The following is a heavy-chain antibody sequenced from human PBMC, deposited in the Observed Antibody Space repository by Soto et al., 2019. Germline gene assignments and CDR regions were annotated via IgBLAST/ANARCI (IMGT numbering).Heavy chain of an antibody. CDR3: AKNFIPLSHDLYFDS. J-gene: IGHJ4*02. D-gene: IGHD3-16*01. V-gene: IGHV3-30*18. Sequence: SLILSCAASGFTFRSYGMHWARQAPGRGLEWVAVISYDGSYKSYEDSVKGRFTISRDNYKNTLHLQMDSLRAEDTAVYYCAKNFIPLSHDLYFDSWGQGTLVTVAS. CDR2: ISYDGSYK. CDR1: GFTFRSYG.